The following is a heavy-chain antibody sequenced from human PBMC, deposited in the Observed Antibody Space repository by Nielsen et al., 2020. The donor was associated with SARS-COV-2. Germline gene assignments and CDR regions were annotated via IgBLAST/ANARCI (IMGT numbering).Heavy chain of an antibody. D-gene: IGHD4/OR15-4a*01. CDR2: IWFDGSDK. CDR3: VRVPLGGAFYYMDV. Sequence: GESLKISCAASGFSFNTYGMHWVRQAPGKGLEWVAIIWFDGSDKYYADSVKGRFTISRDNSKNTLYLLLDSLRAEDTATYYCVRVPLGGAFYYMDVWGKGTTVTVSS. CDR1: GFSFNTYG. J-gene: IGHJ6*03. V-gene: IGHV3-33*01.